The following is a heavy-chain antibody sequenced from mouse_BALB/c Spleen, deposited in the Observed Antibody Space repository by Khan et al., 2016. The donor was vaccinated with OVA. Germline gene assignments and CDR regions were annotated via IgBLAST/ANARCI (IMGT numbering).Heavy chain of an antibody. V-gene: IGHV1-18*01. Sequence: EVELVESGPELVKPGASVKISCKTSGYTFPEYTVHWVKQSLGKSLDWIGVINPKNGGTAYNQKFKGKVTLTVDKSSSTAYMEFRSLTSEDSAVYYCARDAGRYWGQGTSVTVAS. D-gene: IGHD3-3*01. J-gene: IGHJ4*01. CDR1: GYTFPEYT. CDR2: INPKNGGT. CDR3: ARDAGRY.